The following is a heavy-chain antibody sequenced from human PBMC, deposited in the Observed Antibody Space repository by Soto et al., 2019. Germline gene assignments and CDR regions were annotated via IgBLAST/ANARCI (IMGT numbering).Heavy chain of an antibody. CDR2: ISGSGGST. D-gene: IGHD5-12*01. CDR1: GFTFSSYA. Sequence: PGGSLRLSCAASGFTFSSYAMSWVRQAPGKGLEWVSAISGSGGSTYYADSVKGRFTISRDNSKNTLYLQMNSLRAEDTAVYYCAKPPGPQWLQVYYFDYWGQGTLVTVSS. V-gene: IGHV3-23*01. J-gene: IGHJ4*02. CDR3: AKPPGPQWLQVYYFDY.